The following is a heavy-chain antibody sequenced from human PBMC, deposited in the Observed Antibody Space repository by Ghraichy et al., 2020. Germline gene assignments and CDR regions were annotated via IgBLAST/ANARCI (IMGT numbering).Heavy chain of an antibody. CDR1: GYTFTSYD. CDR3: AVVLTATYYFDY. V-gene: IGHV1-8*01. D-gene: IGHD2-21*02. CDR2: MNPNSGNT. J-gene: IGHJ4*02. Sequence: ASGKGSCKASGYTFTSYDINWVRQATGQGLEWMGWMNPNSGNTGYAQKFQGRVTMTRNTSISTAYMELSSLRSEDTAVYYCAVVLTATYYFDYWGQGTLVTVSS.